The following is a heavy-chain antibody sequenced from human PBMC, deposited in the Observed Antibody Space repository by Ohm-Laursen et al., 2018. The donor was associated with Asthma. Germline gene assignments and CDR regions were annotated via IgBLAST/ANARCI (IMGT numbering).Heavy chain of an antibody. CDR1: GFTFDDYA. CDR2: ISWNSGSI. D-gene: IGHD5-12*01. CDR3: AKDKVDIVAHALGAFDI. Sequence: SLRLSCEASGFTFDDYAMHWVRQAPGKGLEWVSGISWNSGSIGYADSVKGRFTISRDNAKNSLYLQMNSLRAEDTALYYCAKDKVDIVAHALGAFDIWGQGTMVTVSS. V-gene: IGHV3-9*01. J-gene: IGHJ3*02.